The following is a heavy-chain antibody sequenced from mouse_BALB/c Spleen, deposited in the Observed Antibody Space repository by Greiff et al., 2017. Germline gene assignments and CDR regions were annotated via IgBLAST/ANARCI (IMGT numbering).Heavy chain of an antibody. V-gene: IGHV14-4*02. CDR1: GFNIKDYY. CDR3: ARGLHYYGFAY. Sequence: VQLKQSGAELVRSGASVKLSCTASGFNIKDYYMHWVKQRPEQGLEWIGWIDPENGDTEYAPKFQGKATMTADTSSNTAYLQLSSLTSEDTAVYYCARGLHYYGFAYWGQGTLVTVSA. CDR2: IDPENGDT. D-gene: IGHD1-2*01. J-gene: IGHJ3*01.